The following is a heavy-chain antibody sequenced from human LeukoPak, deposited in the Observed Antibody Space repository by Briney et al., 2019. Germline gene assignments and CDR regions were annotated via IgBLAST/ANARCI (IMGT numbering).Heavy chain of an antibody. CDR2: ICTSGST. J-gene: IGHJ4*02. CDR3: ARGVVGATGYFDY. V-gene: IGHV4-61*02. CDR1: GGSISSGSYY. Sequence: SETLSLTCTVSGGSISSGSYYWSWIRQPAGKGLEWIGRICTSGSTNYNPSLKSRVTISVDTSKNQFSLKLSSVTAADTAVYYCARGVVGATGYFDYWGQGTLVTVSS. D-gene: IGHD1-26*01.